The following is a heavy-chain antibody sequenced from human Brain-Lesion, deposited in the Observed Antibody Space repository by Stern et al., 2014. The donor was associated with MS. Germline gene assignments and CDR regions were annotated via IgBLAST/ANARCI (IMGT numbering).Heavy chain of an antibody. CDR1: GGSISSGGYY. Sequence: VQLLESGPGLVKPSQTLSLSCTVSGGSISSGGYYWSWIRQPAGKGLEWIGRIFNSGSTRYTPSLKGGVTISIATSKNQFSRRLTPMTAADTAVYYCARGRVVPGFQYYATDVWGQGTTVIVSS. V-gene: IGHV4-61*02. CDR3: ARGRVVPGFQYYATDV. D-gene: IGHD2-2*01. J-gene: IGHJ6*02. CDR2: IFNSGST.